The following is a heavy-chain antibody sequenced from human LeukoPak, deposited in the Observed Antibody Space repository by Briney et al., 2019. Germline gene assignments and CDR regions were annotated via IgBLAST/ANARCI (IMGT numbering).Heavy chain of an antibody. CDR3: ARAEDEGANTPFDY. V-gene: IGHV4-30-2*01. CDR2: IYHSGST. D-gene: IGHD1-26*01. J-gene: IGHJ4*02. Sequence: SETLSLTCTVSGGSISSGGYYWSWIRQPPGKGLEWIGYIYHSGSTYYNPSLKSRVTISVDRSKNQFSLKLSSVTAADTAVYYCARAEDEGANTPFDYWGQGTLVTVSS. CDR1: GGSISSGGYY.